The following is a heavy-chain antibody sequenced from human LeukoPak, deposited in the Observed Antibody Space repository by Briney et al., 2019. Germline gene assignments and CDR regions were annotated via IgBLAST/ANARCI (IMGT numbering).Heavy chain of an antibody. V-gene: IGHV1-46*01. CDR3: ARGSSSWNPRNWFDP. D-gene: IGHD6-13*01. CDR2: INPSGGST. J-gene: IGHJ5*02. CDR1: GYTFTSYY. Sequence: ASVKVSCKASGYTFTSYYMHWVRQAPGQGLEWMGIINPSGGSTSYAQKFQGRVTMTRDMSTSTVYMELSSLRSEDTAVYYCARGSSSWNPRNWFDPWGQGTLVTVSS.